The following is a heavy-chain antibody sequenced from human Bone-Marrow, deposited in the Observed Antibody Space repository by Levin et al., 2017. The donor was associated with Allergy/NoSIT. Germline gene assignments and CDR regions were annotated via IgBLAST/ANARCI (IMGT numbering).Heavy chain of an antibody. CDR1: GFTFSTYW. V-gene: IGHV3-7*01. CDR2: IKQDGSDK. D-gene: IGHD6-13*01. Sequence: PGESLKISCAASGFTFSTYWMSWVRQAPGKGLEWVANIKQDGSDKYYVDSVKGRFTISRDNAKNSLYLQMNNLRAEDTAVYYCARRYSSSSWSGFDPWGQGTLVTVSS. CDR3: ARRYSSSSWSGFDP. J-gene: IGHJ5*02.